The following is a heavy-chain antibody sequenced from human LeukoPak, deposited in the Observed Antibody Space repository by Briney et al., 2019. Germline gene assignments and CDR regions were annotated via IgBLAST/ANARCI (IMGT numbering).Heavy chain of an antibody. CDR1: GGSFSGYY. CDR2: INHSGST. Sequence: PSETLSLTCAVYGGSFSGYYWSWIRQPPGKWLEWIGEINHSGSTNYNPSLKSRVTISVDTSKNQFSLKLSSVTAADTAVYYCARRLGRKFGERFYYYHYMDVWGKGTTVTISS. J-gene: IGHJ6*03. D-gene: IGHD3-10*01. V-gene: IGHV4-34*01. CDR3: ARRLGRKFGERFYYYHYMDV.